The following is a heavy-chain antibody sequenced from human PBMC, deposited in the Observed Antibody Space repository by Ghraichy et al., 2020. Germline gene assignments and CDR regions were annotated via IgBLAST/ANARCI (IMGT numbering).Heavy chain of an antibody. CDR1: GGSISSYY. V-gene: IGHV4-59*01. J-gene: IGHJ6*02. D-gene: IGHD3-9*01. Sequence: SETLSLTCTVSGGSISSYYWSWIRQPPGKGLEWIGYISYSGSTNYNPSLKSRVTISVDTPKNQFSLKLSSVTAADTAVYYCARDGGEIVADRYYDILTGYQLYYYYGMDVWGQGTTVTVSS. CDR3: ARDGGEIVADRYYDILTGYQLYYYYGMDV. CDR2: ISYSGST.